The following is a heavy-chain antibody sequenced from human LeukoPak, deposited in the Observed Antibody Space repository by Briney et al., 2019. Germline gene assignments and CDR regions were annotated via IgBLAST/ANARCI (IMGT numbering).Heavy chain of an antibody. D-gene: IGHD3-10*01. CDR3: AQSLGASTWFGNWFDP. J-gene: IGHJ5*02. CDR2: IYYSGRS. V-gene: IGHV4-39*01. CDR1: GVSISSTSYC. Sequence: SETLSLTCTVSGVSISSTSYCWGWIRQPPGKGPEWIGSIYYSGRSYYNPSLKSRVAISVDTPKSQFSLKLSSVTAADTAVYYCAQSLGASTWFGNWFDPWGQGTLVTVSS.